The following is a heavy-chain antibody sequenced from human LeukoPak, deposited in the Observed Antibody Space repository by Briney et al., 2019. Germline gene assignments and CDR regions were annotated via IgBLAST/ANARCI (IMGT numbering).Heavy chain of an antibody. CDR3: ASAPPRNYYGSGSYYY. V-gene: IGHV4-31*03. D-gene: IGHD3-10*01. CDR2: ICYSGTT. J-gene: IGHJ4*02. CDR1: SGSINSGGYY. Sequence: SSETLSLTCTVSSGSINSGGYYWSWIRQHPGKGLEWIGYICYSGTTYYNPSLKSRVTISVDTSKNQFSLKLSSVTAADTAVYYCASAPPRNYYGSGSYYYWGQGTLVTVSS.